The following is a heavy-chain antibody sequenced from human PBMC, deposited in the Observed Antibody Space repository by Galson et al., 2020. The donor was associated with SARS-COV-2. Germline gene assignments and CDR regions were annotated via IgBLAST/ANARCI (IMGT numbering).Heavy chain of an antibody. CDR1: GFMFNTYG. CDR3: ARDRHCDYTNCYNKFGP. V-gene: IGHV3-33*01. Sequence: GESLKLSCTTSGFMFNTYGMQWVRQAPGKGLEWVSFISFDGMNTYYADSVKGRFVISRDNSKSTIYLEMTSLRADDTAVYFGARDRHCDYTNCYNKFGPWGQGTLVTVSS. CDR2: ISFDGMNT. J-gene: IGHJ5*02. D-gene: IGHD3-10*01.